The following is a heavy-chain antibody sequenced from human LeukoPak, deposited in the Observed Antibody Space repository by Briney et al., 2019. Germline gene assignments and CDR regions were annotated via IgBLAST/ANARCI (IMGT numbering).Heavy chain of an antibody. Sequence: SVKVSCKASGGTFSSYAISWVRQAPGQGLEWMGRIIPIFGTANYAQKFQGRVTITTDESTSTAYMELSSLRSEDTALYYCARSSSGGSCCRFYWFDPWGQGTLVTVSS. D-gene: IGHD2-15*01. V-gene: IGHV1-69*05. CDR1: GGTFSSYA. CDR3: ARSSSGGSCCRFYWFDP. CDR2: IIPIFGTA. J-gene: IGHJ5*02.